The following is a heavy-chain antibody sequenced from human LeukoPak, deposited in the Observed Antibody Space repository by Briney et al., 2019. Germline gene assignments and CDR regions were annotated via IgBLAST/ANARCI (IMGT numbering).Heavy chain of an antibody. CDR1: GDSISSGTYS. CDR3: ARGLIVPSTIFDY. Sequence: SLTLSLTCAVSGDSISSGTYSWTWIRQPPGKGLEWIGFICHSGSTYYNPSLKSRVTMSVDRSENQFSLKLSSVTAADTAVYYCARGLIVPSTIFDYWGQGALVTVSS. J-gene: IGHJ4*02. CDR2: ICHSGST. D-gene: IGHD2/OR15-2a*01. V-gene: IGHV4-30-2*01.